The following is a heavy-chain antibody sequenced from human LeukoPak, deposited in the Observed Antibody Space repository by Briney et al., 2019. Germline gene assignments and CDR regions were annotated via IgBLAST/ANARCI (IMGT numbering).Heavy chain of an antibody. J-gene: IGHJ4*02. V-gene: IGHV3-23*01. Sequence: GGSLRLSCAASGFTFSSYAMSWVRQAPGKGLEWVSAISGSGGSTYYADSVKGRFTISRDNSKNTLYLQMNSLRAEDTAVYCCAKDRLRYGDYAFDYWGQGTLVTVSS. CDR2: ISGSGGST. CDR1: GFTFSSYA. D-gene: IGHD4-17*01. CDR3: AKDRLRYGDYAFDY.